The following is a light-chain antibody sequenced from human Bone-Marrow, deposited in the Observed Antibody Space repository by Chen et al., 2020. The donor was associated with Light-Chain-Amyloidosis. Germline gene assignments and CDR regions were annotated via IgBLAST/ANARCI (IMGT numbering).Light chain of an antibody. J-gene: IGLJ3*02. CDR3: CSYAVSSNWV. CDR1: SSDVGFYNL. CDR2: GVT. Sequence: HSALPQPASVSGSPGQSIPISCTGTSSDVGFYNLVPWYQQPPGNAPALLMYGVTKRPAGISNRYSGSKSGNTASLTISGLQAEDEGDYHCCSYAVSSNWVFGGGNKLTVL. V-gene: IGLV2-23*02.